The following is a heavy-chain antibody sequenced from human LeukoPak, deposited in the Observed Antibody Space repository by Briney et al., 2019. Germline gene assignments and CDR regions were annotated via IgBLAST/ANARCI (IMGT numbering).Heavy chain of an antibody. CDR3: ARYTEWFDP. Sequence: SETLSLTCAVYGGSFSGYYWSWIRQPPGKGLEWIGYIYYSGSTYYNPSLKSRVTISVDTSKNQFSLKLSSVTTADTAVYYCARYTEWFDPWGQGTLVTVSS. CDR2: IYYSGST. J-gene: IGHJ5*02. D-gene: IGHD2-2*02. CDR1: GGSFSGYY. V-gene: IGHV4-30-4*08.